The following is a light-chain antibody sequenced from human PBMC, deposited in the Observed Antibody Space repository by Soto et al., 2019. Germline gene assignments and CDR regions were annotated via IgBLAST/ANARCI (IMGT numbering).Light chain of an antibody. V-gene: IGLV1-40*01. J-gene: IGLJ2*01. Sequence: QSVLTQPPSVSGAPGQRVTISCNGSSSNIGAGFDVHWYQQVPGTAPKLLIYGDTIRPSGVPDRFSGSKSGTSASLAITGLQAEDEADYYCQSFWLFGGGTKVTVL. CDR2: GDT. CDR3: QSFWL. CDR1: SSNIGAGFD.